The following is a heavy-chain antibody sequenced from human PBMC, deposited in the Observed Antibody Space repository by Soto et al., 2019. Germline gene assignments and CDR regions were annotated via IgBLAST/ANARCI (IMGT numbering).Heavy chain of an antibody. J-gene: IGHJ4*02. D-gene: IGHD1-26*01. V-gene: IGHV4-39*01. CDR2: IYYSGST. CDR1: GGSISSSSYY. CDR3: ASTAVGATYFDY. Sequence: SETLSLTCTVSGGSISSSSYYWGWIRQPPGKGLEWIGSIYYSGSTYYNPSLKSRVTISVDTSKNQFSLKLSSVTAADTAVYYCASTAVGATYFDYWGQGTLVTVSS.